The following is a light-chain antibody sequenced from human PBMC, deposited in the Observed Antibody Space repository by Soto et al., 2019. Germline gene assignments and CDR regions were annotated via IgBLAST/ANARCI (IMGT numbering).Light chain of an antibody. CDR2: GAS. Sequence: EIVMTQSPATLSVSPGERATLSCRASQSVNSNLAWYQQKPGQAPRLLIYGASTRATGVPARFSGSGSGTEFIITVSSLQSEDSAVYFCQQYNNWPTFGQGTKVEIK. CDR3: QQYNNWPT. V-gene: IGKV3-15*01. CDR1: QSVNSN. J-gene: IGKJ1*01.